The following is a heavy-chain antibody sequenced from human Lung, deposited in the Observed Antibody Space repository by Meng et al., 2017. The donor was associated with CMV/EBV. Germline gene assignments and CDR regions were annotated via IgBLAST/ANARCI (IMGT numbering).Heavy chain of an antibody. D-gene: IGHD6-13*01. CDR3: ASVKQHDGPYYYGIDV. J-gene: IGHJ6*02. CDR1: GFTFSSYS. Sequence: SCAASGFTFSSYSMNWVRQAPGKGLEWVSSISSSSSHIYYADSVKGSFTISRDNAEHSLYLQRNSMRAEDTGVYYCASVKQHDGPYYYGIDVWGQGTXVT. CDR2: ISSSSSHI. V-gene: IGHV3-21*01.